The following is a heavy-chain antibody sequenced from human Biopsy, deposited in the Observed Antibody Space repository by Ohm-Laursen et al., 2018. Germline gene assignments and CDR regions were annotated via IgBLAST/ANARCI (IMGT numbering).Heavy chain of an antibody. D-gene: IGHD1-26*01. V-gene: IGHV4-59*08. J-gene: IGHJ5*02. CDR2: IYYTGTT. CDR1: GDAINSSY. Sequence: TLSLTCTVSGDAINSSYWSWIRQAPGKGLEWIGYIYYTGTTNYNPSLKSRVTISVDTSMNHLSLRLTPVTAADTAVYYCARHAPSYSGSYWRYFDLWGQGTLVTVSS. CDR3: ARHAPSYSGSYWRYFDL.